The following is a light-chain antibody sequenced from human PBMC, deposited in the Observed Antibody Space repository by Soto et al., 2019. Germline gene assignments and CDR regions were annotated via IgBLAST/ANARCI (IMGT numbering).Light chain of an antibody. CDR1: QGIRNG. CDR2: AAS. J-gene: IGKJ4*01. V-gene: IGKV1-17*01. Sequence: DIQMTQSPSSLSASVGDRVTITCRASQGIRNGLGWFQQKPGKAPKRLIYAASSLQSGVSSRFSGSGSGTEFTLTISSLQPEDFATYYCLQHNGYPLTFGGGTKVEIK. CDR3: LQHNGYPLT.